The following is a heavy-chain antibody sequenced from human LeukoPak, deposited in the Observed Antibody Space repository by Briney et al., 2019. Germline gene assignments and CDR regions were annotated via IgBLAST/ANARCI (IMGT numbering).Heavy chain of an antibody. CDR3: ARAHQNYYDSSGYYFAPDYLFDY. Sequence: GGSLRLSCAASGFTFSSYSMNWVRQAPGKGLEWVSSISSSSSYIYYADSVKGRFTISRDNAKNSLYLQMNSLRAEDTAVYYCARAHQNYYDSSGYYFAPDYLFDYWGQGTLVTVSS. D-gene: IGHD3-22*01. CDR2: ISSSSSYI. V-gene: IGHV3-21*01. CDR1: GFTFSSYS. J-gene: IGHJ4*02.